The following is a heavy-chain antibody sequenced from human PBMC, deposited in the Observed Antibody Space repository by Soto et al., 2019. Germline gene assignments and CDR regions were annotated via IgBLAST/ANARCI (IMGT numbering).Heavy chain of an antibody. CDR3: ARDRLATNYYFYY. J-gene: IGHJ4*02. CDR2: IRSSGNIK. Sequence: GSMRLSCAASGFTFSDYYMSWIRQAPGKGLEWVSYIRSSGNIKYYADSVKGRFTISRDNAKNSLYLEMNSLRADDTAVYYCARDRLATNYYFYYCGQGT. V-gene: IGHV3-11*01. CDR1: GFTFSDYY. D-gene: IGHD3-16*01.